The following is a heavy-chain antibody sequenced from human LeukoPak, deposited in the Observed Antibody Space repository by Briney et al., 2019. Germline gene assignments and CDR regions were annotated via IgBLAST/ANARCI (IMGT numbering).Heavy chain of an antibody. D-gene: IGHD3-9*01. CDR1: GFTFSSYW. Sequence: GSLRLSCAASGFTFSSYWMSWVRQAPGKGLEWVAKIKLDGSEKYYGDSVKGRFTISRDNAKNSLYLQMNSLRAEDTAVYYCARDPLTLYDYYMDVWGKGTTVTVSS. CDR3: ARDPLTLYDYYMDV. J-gene: IGHJ6*03. V-gene: IGHV3-7*01. CDR2: IKLDGSEK.